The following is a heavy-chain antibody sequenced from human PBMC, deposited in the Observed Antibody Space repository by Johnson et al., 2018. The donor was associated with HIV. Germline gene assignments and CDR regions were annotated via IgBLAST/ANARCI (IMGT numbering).Heavy chain of an antibody. J-gene: IGHJ3*01. CDR2: IKGDGSGQ. Sequence: MLLVESGGGLVQPGGSLRLSCAASGFTFNNYWMSWVRQAPGKGLEWVATIKGDGSGQDYVDSVEGRFTISRDYAKNSLYVQMNSLRAEYTAVYYCARLRWGSGDPLHDAFDVWGQGTMVTVSS. CDR1: GFTFNNYW. CDR3: ARLRWGSGDPLHDAFDV. D-gene: IGHD2-21*01. V-gene: IGHV3-7*01.